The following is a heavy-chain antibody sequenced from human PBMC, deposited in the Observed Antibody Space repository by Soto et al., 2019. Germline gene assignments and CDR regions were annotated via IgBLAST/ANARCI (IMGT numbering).Heavy chain of an antibody. V-gene: IGHV3-53*01. J-gene: IGHJ4*02. D-gene: IGHD5-18*01. Sequence: PGGSLRLSCAASGFTASNNYMTWVRQAPGKGLEWVSFIYSSGSTYYADSVKGRFTISRDNFKNTLYLQMNSLRAEDTAVYYCARGYSYTQPVFDYWGLGTLVTVSS. CDR3: ARGYSYTQPVFDY. CDR2: IYSSGST. CDR1: GFTASNNY.